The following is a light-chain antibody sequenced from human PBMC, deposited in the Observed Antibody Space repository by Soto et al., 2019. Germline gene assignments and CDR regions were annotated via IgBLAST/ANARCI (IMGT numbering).Light chain of an antibody. CDR2: GAS. Sequence: EIVLTQSPGTLSLSQGERASLYCRAIQRVDDSHLAWYQLRPRQATRLLIYGASTRANGIPDRFSGSGSGTDFTLTLRSLEPEDFAVYYCQQRSNWHPITFGQGTRLEIK. J-gene: IGKJ5*01. CDR3: QQRSNWHPIT. CDR1: QRVDDSH. V-gene: IGKV3D-20*02.